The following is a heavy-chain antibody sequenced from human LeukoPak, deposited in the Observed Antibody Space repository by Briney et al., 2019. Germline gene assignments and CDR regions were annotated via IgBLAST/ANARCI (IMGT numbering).Heavy chain of an antibody. V-gene: IGHV1-24*01. CDR1: GYPLTELS. J-gene: IGHJ6*02. Sequence: SVQVSFQVSGYPLTELSMHWVRPAPGKGLKWMGGFDPEDGETIYAQKFQGRVTMTEDTSTDTAYMELSSLRSEDTAVYYCATAPRYSGYVDYYGMDVWGQGTTVTVSS. CDR3: ATAPRYSGYVDYYGMDV. CDR2: FDPEDGET. D-gene: IGHD5-12*01.